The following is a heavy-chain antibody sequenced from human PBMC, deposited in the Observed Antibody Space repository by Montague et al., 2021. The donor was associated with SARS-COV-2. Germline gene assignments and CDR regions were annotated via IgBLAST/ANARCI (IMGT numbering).Heavy chain of an antibody. CDR1: GGSISSSNSY. V-gene: IGHV4-39*07. Sequence: SETLSLTCTVSGGSISSSNSYWGWIRQPPGKGLEWIGTTYSNGRTDYSPSLKSRVTTFVDTSTNQLSLKMTAVTAVDTAVYYCATGFSGYSSSWFDKPLLEVEHAGPEFDYWGQGTLVTVSS. J-gene: IGHJ4*02. CDR3: ATGFSGYSSSWFDKPLLEVEHAGPEFDY. D-gene: IGHD6-13*01. CDR2: TYSNGRT.